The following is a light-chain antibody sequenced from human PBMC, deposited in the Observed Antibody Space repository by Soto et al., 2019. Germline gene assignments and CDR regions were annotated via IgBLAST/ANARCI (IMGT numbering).Light chain of an antibody. CDR3: LQVNDFPRT. CDR2: AAS. Sequence: EIVLTQSPGTLSLSPGERATLFCRASQGVSRSYFAWYQQKPGQAPRLLIYAASSRATGVPDRFSGSGSGTDFTLTISRLEPEDFATYYCLQVNDFPRTFGQGTKLEIK. J-gene: IGKJ1*01. V-gene: IGKV3-20*01. CDR1: QGVSRSY.